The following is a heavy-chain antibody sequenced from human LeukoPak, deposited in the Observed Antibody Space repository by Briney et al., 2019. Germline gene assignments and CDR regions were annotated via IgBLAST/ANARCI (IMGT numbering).Heavy chain of an antibody. V-gene: IGHV1-69*04. Sequence: GASVKVSCKASGYTFTSYYMHWVRQAPGQGLEWMGRIIPILGIANYAQKFQGRVTITADKSTSTAYMELSSLRSEDTAVYYCAREGLAVAADYYYYGMDVWGQGTTVTVSS. CDR3: AREGLAVAADYYYYGMDV. J-gene: IGHJ6*02. CDR1: GYTFTSYY. D-gene: IGHD6-19*01. CDR2: IIPILGIA.